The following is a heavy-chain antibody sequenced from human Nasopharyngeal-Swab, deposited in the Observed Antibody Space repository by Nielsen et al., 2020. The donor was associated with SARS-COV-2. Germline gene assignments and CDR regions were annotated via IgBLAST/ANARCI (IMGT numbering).Heavy chain of an antibody. Sequence: GGSLRLSCAASGFTFSDYYMSWIRQAPGKGLEWVSYISSSGSTIYYADSVKGRFTISRDNAKNSLYLQMNSLRAEDTAVYYCAKDTPDPGIAVEDNWGQGTLVTVSS. D-gene: IGHD6-19*01. CDR2: ISSSGSTI. CDR3: AKDTPDPGIAVEDN. J-gene: IGHJ4*02. V-gene: IGHV3-11*01. CDR1: GFTFSDYY.